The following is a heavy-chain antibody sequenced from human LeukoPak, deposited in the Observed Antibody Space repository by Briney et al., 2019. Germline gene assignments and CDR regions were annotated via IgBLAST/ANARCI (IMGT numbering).Heavy chain of an antibody. D-gene: IGHD3-10*01. CDR1: GFTFRSYS. CDR2: ISGSSTYI. Sequence: GGSLRLSCAASGFTFRSYSINWVRQAPGKGLEWVSSISGSSTYIYNADSVKGRFTISRDNAKNSVYLQMNSLRAEDTAVYYCARDLQSGSGRHFDYWGQGSLVTVSS. CDR3: ARDLQSGSGRHFDY. J-gene: IGHJ4*02. V-gene: IGHV3-21*01.